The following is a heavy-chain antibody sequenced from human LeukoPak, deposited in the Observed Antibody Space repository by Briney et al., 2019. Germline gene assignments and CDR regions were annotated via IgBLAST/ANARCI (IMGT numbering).Heavy chain of an antibody. Sequence: EGSLRLSCAASRFTFSSYAMHWVRQAPGKGLEWVAVISYDGSNKYYADSVKGRFTISRDNSKNTLYLQMNSLRAEDTAVYYCARVRDIVATPTNYWGQGTLVTVSS. D-gene: IGHD5-12*01. V-gene: IGHV3-30-3*01. CDR1: RFTFSSYA. CDR3: ARVRDIVATPTNY. J-gene: IGHJ4*02. CDR2: ISYDGSNK.